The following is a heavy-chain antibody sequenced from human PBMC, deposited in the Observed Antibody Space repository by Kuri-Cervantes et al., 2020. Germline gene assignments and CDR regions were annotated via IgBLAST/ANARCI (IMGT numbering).Heavy chain of an antibody. CDR1: GFTFSSYW. V-gene: IGHV3-74*01. CDR2: INSEGRST. CDR3: ARDRYSGYDYGDYYYYMDV. D-gene: IGHD5-12*01. Sequence: GGPLRLSCAAPGFTFSSYWVHWVPQAPGKGRVWVSRINSEGRSTSYADSVKGRFTISRDNAKNTLYLQMNSLRAEDTTVYYCARDRYSGYDYGDYYYYMDVWGKGTTVTVSS. J-gene: IGHJ6*03.